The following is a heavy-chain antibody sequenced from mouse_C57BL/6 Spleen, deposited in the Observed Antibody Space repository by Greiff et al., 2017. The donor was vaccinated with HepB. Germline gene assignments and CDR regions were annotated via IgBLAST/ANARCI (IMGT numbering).Heavy chain of an antibody. CDR2: INPNNGGT. D-gene: IGHD2-4*01. CDR1: GYTFTDYY. CDR3: ARGDYDWYYFDY. V-gene: IGHV1-26*01. Sequence: EVQLQQSGPELVKPGASVKISCKASGYTFTDYYMNWVKQSHGKSLEWIGDINPNNGGTSYNQKFKGKATLTVDKSSSTAYMELRSLTSEDSAVYYCARGDYDWYYFDYWGQGTTLTVSS. J-gene: IGHJ2*01.